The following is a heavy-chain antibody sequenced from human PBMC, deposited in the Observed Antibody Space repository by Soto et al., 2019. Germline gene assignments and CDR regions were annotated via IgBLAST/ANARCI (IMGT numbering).Heavy chain of an antibody. CDR3: DRNGALDY. V-gene: IGHV4-30-4*01. CDR2: ILYSGTT. D-gene: IGHD2-8*01. CDR1: GGSISSGDYY. Sequence: QVQLQESGPGLVKPSQTLSLTCTVSGGSISSGDYYWSWIRQPPGKGLEWIGYILYSGTTNYNPSLESRLTISVDTSKNQFSLKLTSVTAADTAVYYFDRNGALDYWGRGTLVTVSS. J-gene: IGHJ4*02.